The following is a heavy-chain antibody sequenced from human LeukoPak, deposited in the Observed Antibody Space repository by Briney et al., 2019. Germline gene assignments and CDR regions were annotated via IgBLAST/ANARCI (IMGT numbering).Heavy chain of an antibody. J-gene: IGHJ3*02. CDR3: ARGQSAFGI. Sequence: PSETLSLTCTVSGGSISSYYWTWIRQSPGKGLEWIGSIYYSGSTNYNPSLKSRVTISVDTSKNQFSLKVSSVTAADTAVYYCARGQSAFGIWGQETMVTVSS. CDR1: GGSISSYY. V-gene: IGHV4-59*01. CDR2: IYYSGST.